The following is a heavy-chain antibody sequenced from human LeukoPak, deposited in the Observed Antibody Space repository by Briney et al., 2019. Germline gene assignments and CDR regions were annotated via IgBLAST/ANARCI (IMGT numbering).Heavy chain of an antibody. CDR2: IIPIFGTA. D-gene: IGHD6-19*01. Sequence: ASVKVSCKASGGTFSSYAISWVRQAPGQGLEWMGGIIPIFGTANYAQKFQGRVTITADESTSTAYMELSSLRSEDTAVYYCARDVYSSGWRYYFDYWGQGTLVTASS. CDR3: ARDVYSSGWRYYFDY. CDR1: GGTFSSYA. V-gene: IGHV1-69*13. J-gene: IGHJ4*02.